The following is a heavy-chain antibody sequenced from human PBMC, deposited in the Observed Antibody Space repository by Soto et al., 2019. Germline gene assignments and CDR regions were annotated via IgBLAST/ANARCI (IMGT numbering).Heavy chain of an antibody. J-gene: IGHJ6*02. CDR3: ARDQMRYDFWSPCPLNA. D-gene: IGHD3-3*01. V-gene: IGHV3-30*04. CDR1: GFTFSSYA. CDR2: IAYDGGNK. Sequence: VGSLRLSCAASGFTFSSYAIHWARQAPGKGLEWVAVIAYDGGNKYYADSVKGRFTISRDNSKDTLYLQINSLRAEDTAVYYCARDQMRYDFWSPCPLNAWGQGTTVTVSS.